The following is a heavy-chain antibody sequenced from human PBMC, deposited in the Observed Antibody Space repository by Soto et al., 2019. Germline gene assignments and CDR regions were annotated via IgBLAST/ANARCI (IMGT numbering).Heavy chain of an antibody. V-gene: IGHV1-69*08. J-gene: IGHJ6*02. Sequence: QVQLVQSGAEVKKPGSSVKVSCKASGGTLSSYTISWVRQARGQGLEWMGRIIPVLGIANYAQKFQGRVTITADKSTSTAYMELSSLRSEDTAVYYCARDGDIVVVVAATPNYYYGMDVWGQGTTVTVSS. CDR2: IIPVLGIA. CDR3: ARDGDIVVVVAATPNYYYGMDV. CDR1: GGTLSSYT. D-gene: IGHD2-15*01.